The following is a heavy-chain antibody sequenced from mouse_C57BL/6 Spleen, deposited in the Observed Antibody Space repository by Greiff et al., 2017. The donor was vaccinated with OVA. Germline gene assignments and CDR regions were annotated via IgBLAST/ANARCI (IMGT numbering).Heavy chain of an antibody. CDR3: TLTSSPHWVFDY. CDR2: IYPGNSDT. Sequence: VQLQQSGTVLARPGASVKMSCKTSGYTFTSYWMHWVKQRPGQGLEWIGAIYPGNSDTSYNQKFKGKATLTAVTSASTAYMELSSLTNEDSAVYYCTLTSSPHWVFDYWGQGTTLTVSS. J-gene: IGHJ2*01. V-gene: IGHV1-5*01. D-gene: IGHD4-1*01. CDR1: GYTFTSYW.